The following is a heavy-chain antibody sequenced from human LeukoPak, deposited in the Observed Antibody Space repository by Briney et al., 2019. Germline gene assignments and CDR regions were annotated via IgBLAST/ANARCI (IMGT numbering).Heavy chain of an antibody. D-gene: IGHD4-11*01. J-gene: IGHJ3*02. Sequence: KPSETLSFTCTVSGGSISSYYWSWIRQPPGKGLEWIGYIYYSGSTNYNPSLKSRVTISVDTSKNQFSLKLSSVTAADTAFYYCARELQDVFDIWGQGTMVTVSS. CDR1: GGSISSYY. V-gene: IGHV4-59*01. CDR2: IYYSGST. CDR3: ARELQDVFDI.